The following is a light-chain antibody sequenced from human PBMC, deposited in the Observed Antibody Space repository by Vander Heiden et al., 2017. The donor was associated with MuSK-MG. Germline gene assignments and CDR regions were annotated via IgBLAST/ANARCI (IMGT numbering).Light chain of an antibody. CDR1: ASDIGAYNY. CDR2: EVN. J-gene: IGLJ2*01. CDR3: FSYACSYTVV. Sequence: QSALTQPRSVSGSPGQSVSISCTGTASDIGAYNYVSWYQQHPGKAPQLMIYEVNKRPSWAPERFSGSKAGNTASLTISRLQADDEADYYCFSYACSYTVVFGGGTKLTVL. V-gene: IGLV2-11*01.